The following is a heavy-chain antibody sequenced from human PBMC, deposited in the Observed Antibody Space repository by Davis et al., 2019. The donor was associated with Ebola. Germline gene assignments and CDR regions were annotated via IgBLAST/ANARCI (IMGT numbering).Heavy chain of an antibody. D-gene: IGHD3-10*01. CDR3: ARLRTYYRLAIDY. CDR1: GGSISSYY. Sequence: SETLSLTCTVSGGSISSYYWSWIRQPPGKGLEWIGYIYYSGRTNNNPSLKSRVTISVATSKNKFSLKLSSVTAADTAVYYCARLRTYYRLAIDYWGQGTLVTVSS. J-gene: IGHJ4*02. CDR2: IYYSGRT. V-gene: IGHV4-59*12.